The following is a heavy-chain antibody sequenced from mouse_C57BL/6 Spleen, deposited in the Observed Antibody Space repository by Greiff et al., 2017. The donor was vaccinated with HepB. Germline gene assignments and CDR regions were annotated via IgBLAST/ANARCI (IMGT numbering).Heavy chain of an antibody. Sequence: VQLKQSGAELVRPGASVKLSCTASGFNIKDYYMHWVKQRPEQGLEWIGRIDPEDGDTEYAPKFQGKATMTADTSSNTAYLQLSSLTSEDTAVSYCATSDIGWYYGSRGFACWGQGTLVTVSA. CDR3: ATSDIGWYYGSRGFAC. CDR2: IDPEDGDT. D-gene: IGHD1-1*01. J-gene: IGHJ3*01. V-gene: IGHV14-1*01. CDR1: GFNIKDYY.